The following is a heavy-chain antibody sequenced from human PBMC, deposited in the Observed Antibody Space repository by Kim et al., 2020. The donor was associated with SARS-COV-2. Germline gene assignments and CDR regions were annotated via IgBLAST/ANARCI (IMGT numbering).Heavy chain of an antibody. D-gene: IGHD1-20*01. Sequence: GGSLRLSCAASGFRFSDYDMNWVRQAPGKGLEWLSSVSSSSRYTTYADSVRGRFIISRDNARDSLSLQMDSLQPEDTAVYYCARDPYKSYAIDLWGQGT. V-gene: IGHV3-11*05. CDR3: ARDPYKSYAIDL. CDR2: VSSSSRYT. CDR1: GFRFSDYD. J-gene: IGHJ6*02.